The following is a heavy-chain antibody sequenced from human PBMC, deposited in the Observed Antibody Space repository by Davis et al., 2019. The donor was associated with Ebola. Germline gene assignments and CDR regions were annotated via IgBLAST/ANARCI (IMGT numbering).Heavy chain of an antibody. CDR3: ASGTYYGSGSYIDY. CDR2: VNPSGDST. D-gene: IGHD3-10*01. J-gene: IGHJ4*02. CDR1: GYTFTSYY. Sequence: AASVKVSCKAFGYTFTSYYIHWVRQAPGQGLEWMGIVNPSGDSTTYAQKFQGRVTMTRDTSTSTVYMELSSPRSEDTAVYYCASGTYYGSGSYIDYWGQGTLVTVSS. V-gene: IGHV1-46*01.